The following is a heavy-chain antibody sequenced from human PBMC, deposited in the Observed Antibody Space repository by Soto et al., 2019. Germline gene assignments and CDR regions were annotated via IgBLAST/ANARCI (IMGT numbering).Heavy chain of an antibody. D-gene: IGHD4-4*01. V-gene: IGHV3-23*01. CDR2: ISDSGGST. J-gene: IGHJ4*02. Sequence: GGSLRLSCAASGFTFSSYGMHWVRQAPGKGLEWVSLISDSGGSTYHADSVKGRFTISRDNSKNTLYLQMNSLRAEDTAVYYCAKAATITTLYNFDFWGQGTLVTVSS. CDR1: GFTFSSYG. CDR3: AKAATITTLYNFDF.